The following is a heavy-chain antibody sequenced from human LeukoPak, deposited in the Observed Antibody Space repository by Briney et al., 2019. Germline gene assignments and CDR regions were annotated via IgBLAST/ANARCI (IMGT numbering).Heavy chain of an antibody. CDR3: ARGHQYYDFWSGYKAWFDP. V-gene: IGHV4-34*01. CDR2: INHSGST. D-gene: IGHD3-3*01. J-gene: IGHJ5*02. CDR1: GGSFSGYY. Sequence: SETLSLTCAVYGGSFSGYYWSWIRQPPGKGLEWIGEINHSGSTNYNPSLKSRVTMSVDTSKNQFSLKLSSVTAADTAVYYCARGHQYYDFWSGYKAWFDPWGRGTLVTVSS.